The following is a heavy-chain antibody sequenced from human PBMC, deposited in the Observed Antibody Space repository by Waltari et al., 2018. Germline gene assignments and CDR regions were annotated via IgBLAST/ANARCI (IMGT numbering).Heavy chain of an antibody. CDR2: IRASGGNT. CDR3: AKGDTGRSAPSDY. J-gene: IGHJ4*02. Sequence: EVQLLESGGGLAQPGGSLRLSCAASGFTFSSYAMSWVRQAPGKGLECVSSIRASGGNTYYADSVKGRFTISRDNMKNTINLQMNSLRAQDTAVYFCAKGDTGRSAPSDYWGQGTLVTVSS. D-gene: IGHD5-18*01. V-gene: IGHV3-23*01. CDR1: GFTFSSYA.